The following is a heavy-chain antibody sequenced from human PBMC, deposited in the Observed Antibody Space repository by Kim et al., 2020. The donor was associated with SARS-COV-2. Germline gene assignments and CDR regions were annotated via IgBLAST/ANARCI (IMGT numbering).Heavy chain of an antibody. V-gene: IGHV1-46*01. D-gene: IGHD4-17*01. J-gene: IGHJ3*02. CDR2: INPSGGST. CDR3: ARGSEGYGDYYLFLSPFDI. CDR1: GYTFTSYY. Sequence: ASVKVSCKASGYTFTSYYIHWVRQAPGQGLEWVGIINPSGGSTSYAQKFQGRVTMTRDTSTSTVYMELSSLRSEDTAVYYCARGSEGYGDYYLFLSPFDIWGQGTMVSVSS.